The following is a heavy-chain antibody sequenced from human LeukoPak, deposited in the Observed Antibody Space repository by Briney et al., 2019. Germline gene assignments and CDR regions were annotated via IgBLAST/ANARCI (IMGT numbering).Heavy chain of an antibody. CDR3: ARSDQRWPQSDY. CDR2: IYYSGST. CDR1: GGSISSGGYY. J-gene: IGHJ4*02. D-gene: IGHD5-24*01. Sequence: PSQTLSLTCTVSGGSISSGGYYWSWIRQHPGKGLEWIGYIYYSGSTYYNPSLKSRVTISVDTSKNLFSLRLSSVTAADTAVYYCARSDQRWPQSDYWGQGTLVTVSS. V-gene: IGHV4-31*03.